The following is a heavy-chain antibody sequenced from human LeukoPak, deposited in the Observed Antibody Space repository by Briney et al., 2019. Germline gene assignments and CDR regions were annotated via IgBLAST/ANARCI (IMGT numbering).Heavy chain of an antibody. V-gene: IGHV3-7*01. J-gene: IGHJ3*02. Sequence: AGGSLRLSCAASGFTLSTYWMSWVRQAPGKGLEWVANIKQDGSRKYYVDSVKGRFTISRDNAKNSLYLQMNSLRAEDTAFYYCARESSGGYYFDVFDIWGQGTVVTVSS. CDR2: IKQDGSRK. D-gene: IGHD3-22*01. CDR3: ARESSGGYYFDVFDI. CDR1: GFTLSTYW.